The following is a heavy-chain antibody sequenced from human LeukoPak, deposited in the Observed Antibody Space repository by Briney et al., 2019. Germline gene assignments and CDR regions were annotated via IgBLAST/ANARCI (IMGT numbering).Heavy chain of an antibody. Sequence: PSETLSLTCTVSGGSIGSYYWSWIRQPPGKGLEWIGYIYYSGSTNYNPSLKSRVTISVDTSKNQFSLKLSSVTAADTAEYYCARGLRTMVRGVIITTWFDPWGQGTLVTVSS. CDR1: GGSIGSYY. CDR3: ARGLRTMVRGVIITTWFDP. J-gene: IGHJ5*02. V-gene: IGHV4-59*01. CDR2: IYYSGST. D-gene: IGHD3-10*01.